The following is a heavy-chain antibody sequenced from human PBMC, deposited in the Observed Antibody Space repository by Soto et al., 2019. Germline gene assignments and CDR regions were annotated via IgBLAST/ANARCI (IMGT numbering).Heavy chain of an antibody. J-gene: IGHJ5*02. Sequence: KGLEWIGEINHSGSTNYNPSLKSRVTISVETSKNQFSLKLSSVTAADTAVYYCARGLDRIAAAIFTGFAPRGQGTPVPVSS. V-gene: IGHV4-34*01. CDR2: INHSGST. D-gene: IGHD6-13*01. CDR3: ARGLDRIAAAIFTGFAP.